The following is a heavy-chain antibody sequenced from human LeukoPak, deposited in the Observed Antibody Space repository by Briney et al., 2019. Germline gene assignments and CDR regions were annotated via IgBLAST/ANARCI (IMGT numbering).Heavy chain of an antibody. D-gene: IGHD2-15*01. V-gene: IGHV4-59*01. CDR2: IYYSGST. Sequence: SETLSLTCTVSGGSISSYYWSWIRQPPGKGLEWLGYIYYSGSTNYNPSLKSRVTISVDTSKNQFSLKLSSVTAADTAVYYCARGGQGGIPFDYWGQGTLVTVSS. CDR1: GGSISSYY. CDR3: ARGGQGGIPFDY. J-gene: IGHJ4*02.